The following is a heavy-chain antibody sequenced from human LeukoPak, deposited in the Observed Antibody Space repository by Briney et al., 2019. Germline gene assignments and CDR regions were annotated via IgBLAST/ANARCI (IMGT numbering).Heavy chain of an antibody. V-gene: IGHV3-20*04. J-gene: IGHJ4*02. Sequence: GGSLRLSCAASGFTFYDYGMSWVRQAPGKGLEWVSYIYWNGASPIYADSVKGRFTISRDNGKNSLYLQMNSLRAEDTAVYYCVRDFRFLEDYWGQGTLVTVSS. D-gene: IGHD3-3*01. CDR1: GFTFYDYG. CDR3: VRDFRFLEDY. CDR2: IYWNGASP.